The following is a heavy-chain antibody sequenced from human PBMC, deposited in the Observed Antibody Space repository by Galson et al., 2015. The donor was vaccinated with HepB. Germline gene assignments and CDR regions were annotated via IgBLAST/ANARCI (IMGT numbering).Heavy chain of an antibody. Sequence: SLRLSCAASGFTFSSYAMSWVRQAPGKGLEWVSAISGSGGSTYYADSVKGRFTISRDNSKNTLYLQMNSLRAEDTAVYYCARDLVGGDFWSGYYYYGMDVWGQGTTVTVSS. CDR3: ARDLVGGDFWSGYYYYGMDV. J-gene: IGHJ6*02. CDR1: GFTFSSYA. CDR2: ISGSGGST. D-gene: IGHD3-3*01. V-gene: IGHV3-23*01.